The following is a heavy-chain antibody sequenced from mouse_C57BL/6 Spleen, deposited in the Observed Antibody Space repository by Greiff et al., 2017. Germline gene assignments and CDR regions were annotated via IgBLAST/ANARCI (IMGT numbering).Heavy chain of an antibody. CDR3: ASSITTVVADAMDY. Sequence: VKLQQPGAELVKPGASVKVSCKASGYTFTSYWMHWVKQRAGQGLEWIGRIHPSDSDTNYNQKFKGKATLTVDKSSSTAYMQLSSLTSEDSAVYYCASSITTVVADAMDYWGQGTSVTVSS. J-gene: IGHJ4*01. D-gene: IGHD1-1*01. V-gene: IGHV1-74*01. CDR1: GYTFTSYW. CDR2: IHPSDSDT.